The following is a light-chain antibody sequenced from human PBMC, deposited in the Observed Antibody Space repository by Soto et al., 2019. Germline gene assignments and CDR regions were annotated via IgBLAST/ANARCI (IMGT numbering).Light chain of an antibody. CDR1: QSISSW. CDR3: QQYKSYPYT. CDR2: KAS. J-gene: IGKJ2*01. V-gene: IGKV1-5*03. Sequence: DIQMTQSPSILSASVGDRVTITCRASQSISSWLAWYQQKPGKAPKLLMYKASSLQSGVPSRFSGSGSGTEFTLTISSLQPDDFATYYCQQYKSYPYTFGQGTKLEI.